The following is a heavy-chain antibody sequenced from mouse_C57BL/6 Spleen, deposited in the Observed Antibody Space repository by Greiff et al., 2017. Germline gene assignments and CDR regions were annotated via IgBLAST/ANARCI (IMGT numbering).Heavy chain of an antibody. Sequence: QVQLQQSGPELVKPGASVKISCKASGYAFSSSWMNWVKQRPGKGLEWIGRIYPGDGDTNYNGKFKGKATLTADKSSSTAYMQLSSLTSEDSAVYFCARSGARSSYAMDYWGQGASVTVSS. V-gene: IGHV1-82*01. D-gene: IGHD1-1*01. J-gene: IGHJ4*01. CDR2: IYPGDGDT. CDR1: GYAFSSSW. CDR3: ARSGARSSYAMDY.